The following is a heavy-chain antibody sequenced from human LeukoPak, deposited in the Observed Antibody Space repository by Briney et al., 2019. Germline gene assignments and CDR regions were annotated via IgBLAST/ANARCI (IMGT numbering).Heavy chain of an antibody. Sequence: PGGSLRLSCVVSGFSLRSYWMHWVRQAPGKGLVWVSHINTDGSNINYADSVKGRFTISRDNAKNTLYLQMNSLRTEDTALYYCAKDIVRDCSSTSCYAVYWGQGTLVTVSS. CDR1: GFSLRSYW. V-gene: IGHV3-74*01. CDR3: AKDIVRDCSSTSCYAVY. D-gene: IGHD2-2*01. J-gene: IGHJ4*02. CDR2: INTDGSNI.